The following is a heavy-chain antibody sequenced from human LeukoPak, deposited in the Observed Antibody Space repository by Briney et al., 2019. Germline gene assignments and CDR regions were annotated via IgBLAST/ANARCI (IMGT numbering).Heavy chain of an antibody. CDR3: TREKVTAGPHFEH. D-gene: IGHD6-13*01. CDR1: GGSLSSFH. V-gene: IGHV4-59*12. Sequence: SETLSLTCAVSGGSLSSFHWSWIRQPLGKGLEWIGYIYHGGTTMYNPSHKSCVNVSVDTSKNQFSLRLTSVTAADTAIYYCTREKVTAGPHFEHWGRGLLVSVSS. CDR2: IYHGGTT. J-gene: IGHJ4*02.